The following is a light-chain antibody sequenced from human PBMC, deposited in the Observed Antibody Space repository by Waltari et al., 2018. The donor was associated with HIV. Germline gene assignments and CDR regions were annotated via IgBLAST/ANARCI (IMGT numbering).Light chain of an antibody. V-gene: IGLV3-21*02. J-gene: IGLJ2*01. CDR1: NIGSKS. CDR2: QDN. Sequence: SYVLTQPPSVSVAPGQTARITCGGNNIGSKSVHWYQQKPGQAPVLVVYQDNKRPSGIPERFSGSNSGNTATLTISGTQVMDEADYYCQAWESSTDVVFGGGTKLTVL. CDR3: QAWESSTDVV.